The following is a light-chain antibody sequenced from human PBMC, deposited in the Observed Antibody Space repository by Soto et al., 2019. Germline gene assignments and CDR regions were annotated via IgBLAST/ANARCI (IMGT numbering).Light chain of an antibody. Sequence: DIQMTQSPSSLSASVGDRVTITCRTNQDISNHLAWYQQKPGKVPKLLIYGASKLETGVHSRFSGSGSGTPFTLTISSLQPEDVATYYCQKYNSAPNTFGQGTRLEIK. CDR2: GAS. V-gene: IGKV1-27*01. J-gene: IGKJ2*01. CDR3: QKYNSAPNT. CDR1: QDISNH.